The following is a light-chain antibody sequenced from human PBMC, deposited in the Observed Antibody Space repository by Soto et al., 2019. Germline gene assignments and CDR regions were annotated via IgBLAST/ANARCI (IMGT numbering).Light chain of an antibody. J-gene: IGKJ1*01. CDR3: QQYDTSPRT. Sequence: EIVLTQSPGTLSLSPGERATLSCRASQSVSSNYLAWYQQKRGQAPRLLIYGASSRATGIPTRFSGSGSGTDFALTISRLEPEVFAVYYCQQYDTSPRTFGQGTMVEI. CDR2: GAS. CDR1: QSVSSNY. V-gene: IGKV3-20*01.